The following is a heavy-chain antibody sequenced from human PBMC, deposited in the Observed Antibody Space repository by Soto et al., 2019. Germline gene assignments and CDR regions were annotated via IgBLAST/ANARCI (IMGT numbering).Heavy chain of an antibody. Sequence: LSLTCTVSGGSISSYYWSWIRQPPGKGLEWIGYIYYSGSTNYNPSLKSRVTISVDTSKNQFSLKLSSVTAADTAVYYCARVDCSSTSCYWYWFDPWGQGTLVTVSS. CDR2: IYYSGST. V-gene: IGHV4-59*01. J-gene: IGHJ5*02. CDR1: GGSISSYY. D-gene: IGHD2-2*01. CDR3: ARVDCSSTSCYWYWFDP.